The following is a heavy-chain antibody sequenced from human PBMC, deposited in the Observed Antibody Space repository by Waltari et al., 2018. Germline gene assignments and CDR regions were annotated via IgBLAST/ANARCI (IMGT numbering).Heavy chain of an antibody. V-gene: IGHV4-39*01. D-gene: IGHD2-15*01. Sequence: QLQLQESGPGLVKPSETLSLTCTVPGGSISSSSYYWGWIRHPPGKGLEWIGGIHYSGSTYYNPSLKSRVTISVDTSKNQFSLKLSSVTAADTAVYYCARVRNIDGFDYWGQGTLVTVSS. J-gene: IGHJ4*02. CDR2: IHYSGST. CDR1: GGSISSSSYY. CDR3: ARVRNIDGFDY.